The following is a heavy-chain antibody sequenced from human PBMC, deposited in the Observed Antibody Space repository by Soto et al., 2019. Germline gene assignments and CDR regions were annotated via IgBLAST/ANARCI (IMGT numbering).Heavy chain of an antibody. D-gene: IGHD3-22*01. CDR1: GDTFTNYG. CDR3: ARDRSPYYYDSSGYPHY. CDR2: ISVYSGNT. J-gene: IGHJ4*02. Sequence: SCKASGDTFTNYGFSWVRQAPGQGLEWMGWISVYSGNTNYAQNVQGRVTMTTDTSTSTAYMELRSLRSDDTAVYYRARDRSPYYYDSSGYPHYWGQGTLVPVYS. V-gene: IGHV1-18*01.